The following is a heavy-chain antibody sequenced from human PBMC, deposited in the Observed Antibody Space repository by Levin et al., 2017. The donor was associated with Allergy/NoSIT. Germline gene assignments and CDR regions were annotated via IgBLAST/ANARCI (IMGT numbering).Heavy chain of an antibody. CDR2: IWYDGSNK. D-gene: IGHD1-26*01. J-gene: IGHJ4*02. Sequence: GGSLRLSCAASGFTFSSYGMHWVRQAPGKGLEWVAVIWYDGSNKYYADSVKGRFTISRDNSKNTLYLQMNSLRAEDTAVYYCARGEVGSGFDYWGQGTLVTVSS. V-gene: IGHV3-33*01. CDR1: GFTFSSYG. CDR3: ARGEVGSGFDY.